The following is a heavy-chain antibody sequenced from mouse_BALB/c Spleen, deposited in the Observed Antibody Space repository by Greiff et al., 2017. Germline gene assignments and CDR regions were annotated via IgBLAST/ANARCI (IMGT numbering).Heavy chain of an antibody. V-gene: IGHV5-6-3*01. CDR1: GFTFSSYG. J-gene: IGHJ2*01. Sequence: EVKLMESGGGLVQPGGSLKLSCAASGFTFSSYGMSWVRQTPDKRLELVATINSNGGSTYYPDSVKGRFTISRDNAKNTLYLQMSSLKSEDTAMYYCARDQGYYWGQGTTLTVSS. D-gene: IGHD3-2*02. CDR3: ARDQGYY. CDR2: INSNGGST.